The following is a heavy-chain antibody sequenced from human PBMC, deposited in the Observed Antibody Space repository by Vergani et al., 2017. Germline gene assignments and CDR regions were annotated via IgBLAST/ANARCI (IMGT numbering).Heavy chain of an antibody. CDR3: AILYGRDSSGSKYFDY. D-gene: IGHD3-22*01. CDR2: IHPADSDT. J-gene: IGHJ4*02. CDR1: GYIFTNYW. V-gene: IGHV5-51*01. Sequence: EVQLVQSGAEVKKPGASLNISCQISGYIFTNYWIGWVRQLPGKGLEWMGIIHPADSDTRYSPSFQGQVTISVDKSISTAYLQRSSLRASDSAMYYCAILYGRDSSGSKYFDYWGQGTMVTVSS.